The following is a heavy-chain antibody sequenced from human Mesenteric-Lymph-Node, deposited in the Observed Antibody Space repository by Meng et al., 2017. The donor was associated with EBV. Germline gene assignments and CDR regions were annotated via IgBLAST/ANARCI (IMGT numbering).Heavy chain of an antibody. CDR3: ARERSIRIVVGGDFDS. J-gene: IGHJ4*02. D-gene: IGHD3-22*01. CDR1: GFTFSSYA. Sequence: QVELVVAGGGLVQPGRSLRLPCAASGFTFSSYAMYWVRQAPGKGLDWVAVISDDGRKTYHADSVKGRFTISRDNSKNTLYLQMNSLRAEDTAVYYCARERSIRIVVGGDFDSWGQGTLVTVSS. V-gene: IGHV3-30*04. CDR2: ISDDGRKT.